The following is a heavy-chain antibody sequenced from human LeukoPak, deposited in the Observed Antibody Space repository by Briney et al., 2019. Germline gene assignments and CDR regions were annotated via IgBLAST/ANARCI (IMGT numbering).Heavy chain of an antibody. CDR1: GYTFTSYG. J-gene: IGHJ2*01. V-gene: IGHV1-18*01. D-gene: IGHD2-8*01. CDR3: ARDHRRNGQQTYWYFDL. CDR2: ISAYNGNT. Sequence: ASVKVSCKASGYTFTSYGISWVRQAPGQGLEWMGWISAYNGNTNYAQKLQGRVTMTTDTSTSTAYMELRSLRSDDTAVYYCARDHRRNGQQTYWYFDLWGRGTLVTVSS.